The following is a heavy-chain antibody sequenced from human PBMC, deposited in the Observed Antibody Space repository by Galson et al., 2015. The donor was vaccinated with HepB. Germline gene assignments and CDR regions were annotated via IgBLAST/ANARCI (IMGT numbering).Heavy chain of an antibody. CDR2: ITDYGGNT. V-gene: IGHV1-18*04. CDR1: GYSISSYG. J-gene: IGHJ4*01. D-gene: IGHD1-26*01. Sequence: SVKVSCKASGYSISSYGMSWVRQAPGQGLEWMGWITDYGGNTKYAQKLQGRVTMSRDTSTTTVYMELRSLTSDDTAVYYCSRTRSSASYPYFFDYWGYGALVTVSS. CDR3: SRTRSSASYPYFFDY.